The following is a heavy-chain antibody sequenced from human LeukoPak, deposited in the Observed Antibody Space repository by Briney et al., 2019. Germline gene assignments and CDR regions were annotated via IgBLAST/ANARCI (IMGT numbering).Heavy chain of an antibody. J-gene: IGHJ4*02. CDR2: IYTSGST. V-gene: IGHV4-4*07. D-gene: IGHD5-24*01. CDR3: ARHFGGMATGASDY. Sequence: SETLSLTCTVSGGSISSYYWSWIRQPAGKGLEWIGRIYTSGSTNYNPALESRVTMSVDTSKNHFSLKLTSLTAADTAVYYCARHFGGMATGASDYWGQGTLVTVSS. CDR1: GGSISSYY.